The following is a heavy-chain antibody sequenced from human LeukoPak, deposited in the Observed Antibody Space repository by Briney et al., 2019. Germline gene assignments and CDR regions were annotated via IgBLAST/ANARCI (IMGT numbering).Heavy chain of an antibody. J-gene: IGHJ4*02. CDR3: ARQEDYYDSSGYHYFDY. Sequence: GGSLRLSCKGSGYSFTSYWIGWVRQMPGKGLEWMGIIYPGDSDTRYSPSFQGQVTISADKSISTAYLQWSSLKASDTAMYYCARQEDYYDSSGYHYFDYWGQGTLVTVSS. D-gene: IGHD3-22*01. CDR1: GYSFTSYW. V-gene: IGHV5-51*01. CDR2: IYPGDSDT.